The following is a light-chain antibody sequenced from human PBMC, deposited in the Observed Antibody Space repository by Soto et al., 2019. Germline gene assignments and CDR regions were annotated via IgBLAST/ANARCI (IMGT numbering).Light chain of an antibody. CDR1: ESVDFH. CDR3: QQYGSSPS. CDR2: GAS. V-gene: IGKV3-20*01. J-gene: IGKJ4*01. Sequence: VLTQSPATLSLSPGKRATLSCRASESVDFHLAWYQQKPGQAPRLLISGASTRATGIPDRISGSGSGTDFTLTISRLEPEDFAVYYCQQYGSSPSFGGGTKVDIK.